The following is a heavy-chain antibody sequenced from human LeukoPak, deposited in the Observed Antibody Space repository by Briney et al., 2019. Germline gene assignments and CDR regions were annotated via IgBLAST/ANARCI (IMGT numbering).Heavy chain of an antibody. J-gene: IGHJ6*04. D-gene: IGHD3-10*01. CDR1: GYTFTNYY. Sequence: ASVKVSCKASGYTFTNYYMYWVRQAPGQGLEWMGIIKPSGGTTSYAQKFQGRVTMTRDTSTSTVYMEPSSLRSEDTAVYYCARDRGFGESDVWGKGTTVTISS. V-gene: IGHV1-46*01. CDR3: ARDRGFGESDV. CDR2: IKPSGGTT.